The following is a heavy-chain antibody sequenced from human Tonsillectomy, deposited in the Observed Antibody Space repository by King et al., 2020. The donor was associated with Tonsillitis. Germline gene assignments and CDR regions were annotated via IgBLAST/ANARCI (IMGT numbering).Heavy chain of an antibody. J-gene: IGHJ4*02. V-gene: IGHV4-34*01. CDR2: INHSGST. D-gene: IGHD3-22*01. Sequence: VQLQQWGAGLLKPSETLSLTCAVYGGSFSGYYWSWIRQPPGKGLEWIGEINHSGSTNYNPSLKSRVTISVDTSKNQFSLKLSSVTAADTAVYYCARAYRFQPAGYYDSSGRVGLDYWGQGTLVTVSS. CDR1: GGSFSGYY. CDR3: ARAYRFQPAGYYDSSGRVGLDY.